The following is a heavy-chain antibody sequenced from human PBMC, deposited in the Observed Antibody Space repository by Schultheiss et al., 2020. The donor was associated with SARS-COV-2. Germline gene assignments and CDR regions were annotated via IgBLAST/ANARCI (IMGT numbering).Heavy chain of an antibody. Sequence: SQTLSLTCTVSGGSISSSSYYWGWIRQPPGKGLEWIGYIYYSGSTYYNPSLKSRVTISVDRSKNQFSLKLSSVTAADTAVYYCARAHGMDVWGQGTTVTVSS. J-gene: IGHJ6*02. CDR1: GGSISSSSYY. V-gene: IGHV4-39*07. CDR3: ARAHGMDV. CDR2: IYYSGST.